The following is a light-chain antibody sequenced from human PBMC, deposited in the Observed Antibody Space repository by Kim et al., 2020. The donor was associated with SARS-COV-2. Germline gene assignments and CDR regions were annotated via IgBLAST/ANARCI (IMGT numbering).Light chain of an antibody. CDR2: GKN. CDR3: NSRDSNDNVV. J-gene: IGLJ2*01. CDR1: SLRSYY. Sequence: VALGHTVRITCQGDSLRSYYATWYQKKPGQAPILVIYGKNNRPSGIPDRFSGSSSGNTASLTITGTQAGDEADYYCNSRDSNDNVVFGGGTQLTVL. V-gene: IGLV3-19*01.